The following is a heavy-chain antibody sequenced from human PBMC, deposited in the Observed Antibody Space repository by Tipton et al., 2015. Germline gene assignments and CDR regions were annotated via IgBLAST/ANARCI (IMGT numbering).Heavy chain of an antibody. CDR1: GFTFRSYP. Sequence: SLRLSCSASGFTFRSYPMHWVRQAPGKGLEYVSAISSNGGSTFYADSVKGRFTISRDNSKNTLYLQLGSLRAEDMAVYYCARAPYTSGWYTYFDYWGQGTLVTVSS. CDR3: ARAPYTSGWYTYFDY. D-gene: IGHD6-19*01. CDR2: ISSNGGST. V-gene: IGHV3-64*02. J-gene: IGHJ4*02.